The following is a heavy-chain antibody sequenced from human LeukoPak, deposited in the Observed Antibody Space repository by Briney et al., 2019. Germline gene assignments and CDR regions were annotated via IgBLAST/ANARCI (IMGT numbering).Heavy chain of an antibody. CDR1: GFTFSNAW. CDR3: AKDRPPHDS. J-gene: IGHJ5*01. Sequence: GGSLRLSCAASGFTFSNAWMSWVRQAPGKGLEWVSTITGRGDSTFYADSVRGRFTISGDTSENTLYLQMNSLTAEDTAVYYCAKDRPPHDSWGQGTLVTVSS. CDR2: ITGRGDST. V-gene: IGHV3-23*01.